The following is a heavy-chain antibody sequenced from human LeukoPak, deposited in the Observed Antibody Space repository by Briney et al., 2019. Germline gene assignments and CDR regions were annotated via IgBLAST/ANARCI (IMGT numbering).Heavy chain of an antibody. V-gene: IGHV1-69*04. Sequence: GSSVKVSCKASGGTFSSYAISWVRQAPGQGLEWMGRIIPILGIANYAQKFQGRVTITADKSTSTAYMELSSLRSEDTAVYYCARALIDSSSWFNFDYWGQGTLVTVSS. CDR1: GGTFSSYA. D-gene: IGHD6-13*01. J-gene: IGHJ4*02. CDR3: ARALIDSSSWFNFDY. CDR2: IIPILGIA.